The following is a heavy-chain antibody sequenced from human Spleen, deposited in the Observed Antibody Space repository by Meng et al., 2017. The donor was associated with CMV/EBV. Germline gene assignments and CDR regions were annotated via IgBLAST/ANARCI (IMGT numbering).Heavy chain of an antibody. CDR3: ARDDKDIVDDY. J-gene: IGHJ4*02. CDR1: GFSFSSYW. CDR2: VNSDGTST. V-gene: IGHV3-74*01. Sequence: GESLKISCAASGFSFSSYWMHWVRQAPGKGLVWVSRVNSDGTSTSYADSVKGRFTISRDNAKNSLYLQMNSLRAEDTAVYYCARDDKDIVDDYWGQGTLVTVSS. D-gene: IGHD2-15*01.